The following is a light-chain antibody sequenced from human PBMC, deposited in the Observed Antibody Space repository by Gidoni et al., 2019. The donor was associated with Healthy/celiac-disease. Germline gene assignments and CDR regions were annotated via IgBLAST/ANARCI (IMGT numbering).Light chain of an antibody. CDR3: QQRSNWPYT. CDR1: QSVSSY. V-gene: IGKV3-11*01. Sequence: EIVLTQSPATLSLSPGERAHLSCRASQSVSSYLAWYQQKPGQAPRLLIYDASNRATGIPARFSGSGSGTDFTLTISSLEPKDFAVYYCQQRSNWPYTFGQGTKLEIK. CDR2: DAS. J-gene: IGKJ2*01.